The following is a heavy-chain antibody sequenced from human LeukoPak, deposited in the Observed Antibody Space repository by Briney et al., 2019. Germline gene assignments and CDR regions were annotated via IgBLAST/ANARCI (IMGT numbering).Heavy chain of an antibody. CDR2: IYHTGDT. CDR3: AREDSGFQI. Sequence: SETLALTCTVSGGSFNDYFWSWIRQPPGKGLEWIGYIYHTGDTHYNPSLKSRVTMSLDTSKNQFSLKLSSVTALDTAVYFCAREDSGFQIWGQGTMVTVSS. V-gene: IGHV4-59*01. J-gene: IGHJ3*02. CDR1: GGSFNDYF.